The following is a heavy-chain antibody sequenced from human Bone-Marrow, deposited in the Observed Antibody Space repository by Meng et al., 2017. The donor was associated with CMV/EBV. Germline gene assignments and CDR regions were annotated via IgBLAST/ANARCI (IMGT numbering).Heavy chain of an antibody. V-gene: IGHV3-30*04. D-gene: IGHD3-16*01. CDR1: GFTFSSYA. CDR2: ISYDGSNK. Sequence: GESLKISCAASGFTFSSYAMHWVRQAPGKGLEWVAVISYDGSNKYYADSVKGRFTISRDNSKNTLYLQMNSLRAEETAMYYCAKDQLLFGGPKAYFDDWGQGTLVTVSS. J-gene: IGHJ4*02. CDR3: AKDQLLFGGPKAYFDD.